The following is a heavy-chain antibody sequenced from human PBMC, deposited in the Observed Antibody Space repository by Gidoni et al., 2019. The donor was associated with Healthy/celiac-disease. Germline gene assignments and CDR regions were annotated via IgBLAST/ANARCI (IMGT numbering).Heavy chain of an antibody. J-gene: IGHJ6*02. Sequence: QVQLQESGPGLVKPSETLSLTCTVSGGSISSYYWSWIRQPPGKGLEWIGYIYYSGSTNYNPTLKSRVTISVDTSKNQFSLKLSSVTAADTAVYYCARQPSYYYGMDVWGQGTTVRLL. CDR2: IYYSGST. CDR3: ARQPSYYYGMDV. CDR1: GGSISSYY. V-gene: IGHV4-59*08.